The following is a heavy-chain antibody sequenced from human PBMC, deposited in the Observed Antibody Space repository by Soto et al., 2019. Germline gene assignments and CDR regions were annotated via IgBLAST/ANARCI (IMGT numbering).Heavy chain of an antibody. J-gene: IGHJ4*02. CDR2: IYYSGST. CDR1: GGSISSGDYY. D-gene: IGHD3-22*01. V-gene: IGHV4-30-4*01. CDR3: ARVANYYDSSGLSRYFDY. Sequence: SETLSLTCTVSGGSISSGDYYWSWIRQPPGKGLEWIGYIYYSGSTCYNPSLKSRVTISVDTSKNQFSLKLSSVTAADTAVYYCARVANYYDSSGLSRYFDYWGQGTLVTVSS.